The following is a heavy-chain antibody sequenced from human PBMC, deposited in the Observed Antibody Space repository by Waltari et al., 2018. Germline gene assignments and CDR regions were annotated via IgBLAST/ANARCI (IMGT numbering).Heavy chain of an antibody. Sequence: EVKLLEAGGDLVQPGGSLRLACAATGCTSSAYWMTGVPHVPGQGLVCVSRINGDGYGITYSDSVQGRFTISRDNTKNTVYLQMNSLRAEDTAVYFCARDWRRSLEYLDWLLFALDYWGQGTLVTVSS. V-gene: IGHV3-74*01. CDR3: ARDWRRSLEYLDWLLFALDY. D-gene: IGHD3-9*01. J-gene: IGHJ4*02. CDR1: GCTSSAYW. CDR2: INGDGYGI.